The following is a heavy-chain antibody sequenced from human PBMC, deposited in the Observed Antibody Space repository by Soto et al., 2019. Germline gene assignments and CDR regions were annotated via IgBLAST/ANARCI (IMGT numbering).Heavy chain of an antibody. CDR3: AKTTDGGGVYGDLREFDY. V-gene: IGHV1-3*04. Sequence: ASVKVSCKASGYTFTNFAIHWVRQAPGQGLEWMGWVNTGNGNTRYSQKFQGSVSITRDTFASTAYMELSSLTSEDTALYYFAKTTDGGGVYGDLREFDYWGQGTLVTVSS. D-gene: IGHD4-17*01. CDR1: GYTFTNFA. J-gene: IGHJ4*02. CDR2: VNTGNGNT.